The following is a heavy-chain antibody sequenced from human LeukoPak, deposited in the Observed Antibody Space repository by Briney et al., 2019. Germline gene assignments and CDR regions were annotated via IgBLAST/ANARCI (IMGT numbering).Heavy chain of an antibody. CDR3: ARFGYVAAVDV. V-gene: IGHV3-7*01. Sequence: GGSLRLSCAASGFSFSGYWMTWVRQAPGTGLEWVANINPAGSETYYVDPVKGRFSISRDNAKNLVYLQMNSLRAEDTAVYHCARFGYVAAVDVWGQGTPVTASS. CDR2: INPAGSET. J-gene: IGHJ4*02. D-gene: IGHD2-15*01. CDR1: GFSFSGYW.